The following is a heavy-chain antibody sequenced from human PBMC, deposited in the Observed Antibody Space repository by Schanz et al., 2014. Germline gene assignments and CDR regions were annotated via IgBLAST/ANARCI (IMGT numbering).Heavy chain of an antibody. J-gene: IGHJ6*02. CDR1: GFAFSSYS. Sequence: QLVGSGGGLIQPGGSLRLSCTASGFAFSSYSMNWVRQAPGKGLEWVSYISSSGTTIYYADSVKGRFTISRDKAKNSLFLQMNSLRVEDTAVYSCARLPVGYGSGIWDVWGQGTSVTVSS. CDR3: ARLPVGYGSGIWDV. V-gene: IGHV3-48*01. D-gene: IGHD3-10*01. CDR2: ISSSGTTI.